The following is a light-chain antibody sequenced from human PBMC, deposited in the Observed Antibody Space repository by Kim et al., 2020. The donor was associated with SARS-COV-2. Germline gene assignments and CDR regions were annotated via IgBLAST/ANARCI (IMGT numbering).Light chain of an antibody. V-gene: IGKV3-20*01. J-gene: IGKJ1*01. CDR2: GAS. Sequence: EIVLTQSPGTLSLSPGERATLSCRASQSVSSNYLLWYQQKPGQAPRLLIFGASSRATGIPDRFSGSGSGTDFTLTISRLEPEDFAVYYCQHYGTSLWTFGPGTKVDIK. CDR1: QSVSSNY. CDR3: QHYGTSLWT.